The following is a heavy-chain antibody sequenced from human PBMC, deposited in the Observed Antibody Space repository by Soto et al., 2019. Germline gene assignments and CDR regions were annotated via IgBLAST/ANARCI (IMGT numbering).Heavy chain of an antibody. Sequence: SVKVSCKASGGTFSSDSFSWVRQAPGQGLEWMGGIIPMFDTPSYAQKFQDRATITADESTSTAYMQLSSLRSGDTAVYYCARSGGLDRDFNYWGQGSLVTVSS. CDR1: GGTFSSDS. V-gene: IGHV1-69*13. CDR3: ARSGGLDRDFNY. CDR2: IIPMFDTP. D-gene: IGHD2-15*01. J-gene: IGHJ4*02.